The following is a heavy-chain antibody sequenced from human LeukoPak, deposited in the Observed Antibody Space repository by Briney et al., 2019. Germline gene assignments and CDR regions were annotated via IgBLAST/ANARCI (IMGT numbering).Heavy chain of an antibody. CDR2: IYYSGST. J-gene: IGHJ3*02. CDR1: GGSISSYY. Sequence: SETLSLTCTVSGGSISSYYWSWIRQPPGKGLEWIGYIYYSGSTNYNPSLKSRVTISVDTSKNQFSLKLSSVTAADTAVYYCARDRPCYYDSSPRAFDIWGQGTLVTVSS. D-gene: IGHD3-22*01. CDR3: ARDRPCYYDSSPRAFDI. V-gene: IGHV4-59*01.